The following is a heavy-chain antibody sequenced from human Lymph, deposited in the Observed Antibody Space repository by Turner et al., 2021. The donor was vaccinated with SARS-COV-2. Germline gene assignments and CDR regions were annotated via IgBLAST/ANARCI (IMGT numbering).Heavy chain of an antibody. D-gene: IGHD3-22*01. CDR2: ISSSSTYI. J-gene: IGHJ5*02. CDR1: GFTFSSYS. Sequence: EVQLVESGGGLVQPGGSLRLSCSASGFTFSSYSMNWVRQAPGKVLEWVSSISSSSTYIYYADSLKGRFTISRDNAKNSLYLQLNSLRAEDTAVYYCARGTYYYDSSVYSGTNWFDPWGQGTLVTVSS. CDR3: ARGTYYYDSSVYSGTNWFDP. V-gene: IGHV3-21*01.